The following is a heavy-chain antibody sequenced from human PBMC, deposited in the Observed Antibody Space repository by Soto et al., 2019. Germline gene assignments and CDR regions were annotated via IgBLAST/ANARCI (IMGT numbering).Heavy chain of an antibody. Sequence: QVHLQESGPGLVKPSETLSLSCTVSGGSISRRYWSWIRQPAGKGLEWIGRINTSGGTNYNPSLKSRVSMSVDASKNEFSLNLRSVAAADTATYYCARDTYASGWYYFDSWGQGTLVTVSS. CDR3: ARDTYASGWYYFDS. CDR2: INTSGGT. J-gene: IGHJ4*02. D-gene: IGHD6-19*01. V-gene: IGHV4-4*07. CDR1: GGSISRRY.